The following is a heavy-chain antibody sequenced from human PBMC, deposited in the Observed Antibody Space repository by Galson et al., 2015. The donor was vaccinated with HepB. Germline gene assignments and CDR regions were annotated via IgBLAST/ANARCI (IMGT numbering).Heavy chain of an antibody. CDR3: ARGPASVVYDYVWGSSRQPLYYLNS. CDR2: INHSGST. Sequence: ETLSLTCAVYGGSFSDYYWSWIRQPPGKGLEWIGEINHSGSTNDNPSLKSRITISVDTSKNQFSLKLTSVTAADAAVYYCARGPASVVYDYVWGSSRQPLYYLNSWGQGTLLTVSS. J-gene: IGHJ4*02. D-gene: IGHD3-16*02. V-gene: IGHV4-34*01. CDR1: GGSFSDYY.